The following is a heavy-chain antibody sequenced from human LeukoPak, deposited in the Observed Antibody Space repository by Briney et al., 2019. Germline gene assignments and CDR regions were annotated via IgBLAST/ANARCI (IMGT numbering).Heavy chain of an antibody. CDR1: GGTFSSYT. V-gene: IGHV1-69*13. Sequence: ASVEVSCKTSGGTFSSYTISWVRQAPGQGLEWMGRTIPIFGTTNSVQKFQGRVTITADESTSTAYMELSSLRSEDTAIYYCARHLEMATIRGVFDIWGPGTMVTVSS. J-gene: IGHJ3*02. D-gene: IGHD5-24*01. CDR2: TIPIFGTT. CDR3: ARHLEMATIRGVFDI.